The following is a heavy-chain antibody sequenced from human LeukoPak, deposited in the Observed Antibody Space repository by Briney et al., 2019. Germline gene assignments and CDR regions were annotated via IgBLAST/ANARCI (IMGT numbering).Heavy chain of an antibody. Sequence: GESLQISCQASAYSFTTYWIGWVRPMPGKGLEWIGIIYPGDSDTRYSPSFQGHVTISVDNSISTAYLQWSSLKASDTDIYYCARRAVSGTYSNSYPFDYWAQGTLVTVSS. J-gene: IGHJ4*02. CDR1: AYSFTTYW. V-gene: IGHV5-51*01. D-gene: IGHD1-26*01. CDR3: ARRAVSGTYSNSYPFDY. CDR2: IYPGDSDT.